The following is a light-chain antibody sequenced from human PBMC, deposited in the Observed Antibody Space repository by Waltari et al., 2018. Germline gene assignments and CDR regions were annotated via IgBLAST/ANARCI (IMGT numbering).Light chain of an antibody. V-gene: IGLV2-23*02. CDR1: SSDVGNYKR. CDR3: SSYAGSSKGV. Sequence: QSALPQPASVSGSPGQSITISCPGTSSDVGNYKRVSWYQQHPGKAPKLMIYAVSKRPSGVSDRFSGSKSGDMASLTISGLQPEDEAEYFCSSYAGSSKGVFGGGTKVTVL. CDR2: AVS. J-gene: IGLJ2*01.